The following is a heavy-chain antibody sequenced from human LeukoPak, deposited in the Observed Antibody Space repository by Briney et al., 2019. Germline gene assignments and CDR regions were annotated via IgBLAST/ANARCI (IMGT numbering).Heavy chain of an antibody. Sequence: GRSLRLSCAASGFTFSSYAMSWVRQAPGKGLEWVSAISGSGGSTYYADSVKGRFTISRDNSKNTLYLQMNSLRAEDTAVYYCAKDCSSGWYYYGMDVWGQGTTVTVSS. CDR1: GFTFSSYA. V-gene: IGHV3-23*01. J-gene: IGHJ6*02. CDR3: AKDCSSGWYYYGMDV. CDR2: ISGSGGST. D-gene: IGHD6-19*01.